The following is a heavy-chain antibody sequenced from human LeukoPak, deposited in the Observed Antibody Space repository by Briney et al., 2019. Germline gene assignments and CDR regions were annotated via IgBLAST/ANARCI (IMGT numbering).Heavy chain of an antibody. J-gene: IGHJ6*03. Sequence: GGSLRLSCAASGFTLSSNYMSWVRQAPGKGLEWVSDIYSGGSTYYADSVKGRFTISRDNSKNTLYLQMNSLRAEDTAVYYCASGSGSYRTPYYYMDVWGTGTTVTVSS. CDR1: GFTLSSNY. CDR2: IYSGGST. CDR3: ASGSGSYRTPYYYMDV. V-gene: IGHV3-53*01. D-gene: IGHD3-10*01.